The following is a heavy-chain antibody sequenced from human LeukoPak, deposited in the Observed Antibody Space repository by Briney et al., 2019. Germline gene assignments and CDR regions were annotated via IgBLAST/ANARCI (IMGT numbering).Heavy chain of an antibody. CDR2: INPNSGGT. V-gene: IGHV1-2*02. Sequence: GASVKVSCKASGYTFTGYYMHWVRQAPGQGLEWMEWINPNSGGTNYAQKFQGRVTMTRDTSISTAYMELSRLRSDDTAVYYCARVIAVAGPPGWFDPWGQGTLVTVSS. J-gene: IGHJ5*02. D-gene: IGHD6-13*01. CDR1: GYTFTGYY. CDR3: ARVIAVAGPPGWFDP.